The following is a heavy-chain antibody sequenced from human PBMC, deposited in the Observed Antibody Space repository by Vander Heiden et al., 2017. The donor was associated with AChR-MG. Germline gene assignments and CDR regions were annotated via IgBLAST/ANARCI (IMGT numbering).Heavy chain of an antibody. V-gene: IGHV3-30-3*01. Sequence: QVQLVESGGGVVQPGRSLRLSCAASGFPFSRYPMPRVRQAPGKGRGWVAVISDDGSNKYYADSWKGRFTISRDNAKNTLYLQMNSLRAEDTAVYDCARGEIVVVVAATTSDYYYYGMDVWGQGTTVTVSS. D-gene: IGHD2-15*01. CDR1: GFPFSRYP. CDR2: ISDDGSNK. J-gene: IGHJ6*02. CDR3: ARGEIVVVVAATTSDYYYYGMDV.